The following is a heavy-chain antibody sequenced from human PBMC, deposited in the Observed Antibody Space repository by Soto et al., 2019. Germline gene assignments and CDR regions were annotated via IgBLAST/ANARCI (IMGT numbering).Heavy chain of an antibody. J-gene: IGHJ5*02. CDR3: AIFAWELLFSLWFAP. Sequence: PWETLSLTCTVSGGSISSVDYYWIWIRQPPGKGLEWIGYIYYSGSTYYNPSLKSRVTISVDTSKNQFSLKLSSVTAADTAVYYCAIFAWELLFSLWFAPRGQRTLVTVSS. D-gene: IGHD1-26*01. V-gene: IGHV4-30-4*01. CDR2: IYYSGST. CDR1: GGSISSVDYY.